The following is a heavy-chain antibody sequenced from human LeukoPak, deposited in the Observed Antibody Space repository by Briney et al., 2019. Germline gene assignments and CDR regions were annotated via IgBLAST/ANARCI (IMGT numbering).Heavy chain of an antibody. Sequence: GASVKVSCEASGYTFTDYYVHWVRQAPGQGLEWMGWINPNSGGTNYAQKFQDRVTMTRDTSISTAYMELTRLRSDDTAVYYCARRSDAGSFDYWGQGTLVTVSS. V-gene: IGHV1-2*02. J-gene: IGHJ4*02. CDR3: ARRSDAGSFDY. CDR1: GYTFTDYY. CDR2: INPNSGGT.